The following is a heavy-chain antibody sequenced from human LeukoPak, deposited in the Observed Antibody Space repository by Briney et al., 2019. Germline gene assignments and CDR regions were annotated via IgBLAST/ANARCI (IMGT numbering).Heavy chain of an antibody. J-gene: IGHJ4*02. Sequence: ASVKVSCKASGYTFTGYYMHWVRQAPGQGLEWMGWINPNSGGTNYAQKFQGRVTMTRDTSISTAYMELSRLRSDDTAVYYCALLWPLEWLGGYFDYWGQGTLVTVSS. CDR3: ALLWPLEWLGGYFDY. CDR1: GYTFTGYY. D-gene: IGHD3-3*01. CDR2: INPNSGGT. V-gene: IGHV1-2*02.